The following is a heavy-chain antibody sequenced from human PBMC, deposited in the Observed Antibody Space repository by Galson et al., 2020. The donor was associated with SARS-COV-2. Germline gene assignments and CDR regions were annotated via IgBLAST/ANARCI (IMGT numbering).Heavy chain of an antibody. CDR3: ARGQYGVGATTVAFDI. V-gene: IGHV3-13*01. D-gene: IGHD1-26*01. J-gene: IGHJ3*02. Sequence: GESLKISCAASGFTFSSYDMHWVRQATVKGLEWVSAIGTAGDTYYPGSVKGRFTISRENAKNSLYLQMNSLRAGDTAVYYCARGQYGVGATTVAFDIWGQGTMVTVSS. CDR2: IGTAGDT. CDR1: GFTFSSYD.